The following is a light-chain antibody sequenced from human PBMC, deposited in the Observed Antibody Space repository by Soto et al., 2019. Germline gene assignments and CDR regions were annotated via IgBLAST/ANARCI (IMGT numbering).Light chain of an antibody. CDR1: SSNIGNNA. J-gene: IGLJ3*02. CDR2: YDD. CDR3: AAWDDSLKGGV. Sequence: QSVLTQPPSVSEAPRQRVTISCSGSSSNIGNNAVNWYRQLPGKAPKLLIYYDDLLPSGVSDRFSGSKSGTSASLAISGLQSEDEADYYCAAWDDSLKGGVFGGGTKLTVL. V-gene: IGLV1-36*01.